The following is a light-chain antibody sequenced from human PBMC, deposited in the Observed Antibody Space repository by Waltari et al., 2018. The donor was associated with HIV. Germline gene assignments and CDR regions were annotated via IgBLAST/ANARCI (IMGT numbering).Light chain of an antibody. V-gene: IGLV3-21*03. CDR1: NVGSKR. CDR2: DDA. Sequence: LTQSPSVSVAPGKTAKISCGGDNVGSKRVHWYQQKSGQAPLLVIYDDAARPSGIPARFSGSNSGNTATLTITRVEVGDEADYYCQVWDFTTDHVVFGGGTKLTVL. J-gene: IGLJ3*02. CDR3: QVWDFTTDHVV.